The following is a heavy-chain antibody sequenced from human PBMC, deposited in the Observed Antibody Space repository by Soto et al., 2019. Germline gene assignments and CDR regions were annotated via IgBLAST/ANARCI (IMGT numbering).Heavy chain of an antibody. CDR1: GFTFSSYA. Sequence: EVQLLESGGGLVQPGGSLRLSCAASGFTFSSYAMSWVRQAPGKGLEWVSDISGSGVSTYYAASVKGRFTISRDNSKNTRYLQMNRLRAEDTAVYYCAKISGWIFGVVIPLDYWGQGTLVTVSS. D-gene: IGHD3-3*01. V-gene: IGHV3-23*01. CDR2: ISGSGVST. CDR3: AKISGWIFGVVIPLDY. J-gene: IGHJ4*02.